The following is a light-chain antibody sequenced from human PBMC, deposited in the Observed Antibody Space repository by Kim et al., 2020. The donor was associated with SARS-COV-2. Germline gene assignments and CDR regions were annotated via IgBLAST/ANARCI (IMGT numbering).Light chain of an antibody. Sequence: DIQMTQSPSSLSASVGDRVTITCRASQGISNHLAWYQQKPGKIPALLIYAASTLQSGVPSRFSGSGSGTDFTLTISSLQPEDVATYYCQKYNNAPWTFGQGTKVDIK. CDR2: AAS. CDR3: QKYNNAPWT. CDR1: QGISNH. V-gene: IGKV1-27*01. J-gene: IGKJ1*01.